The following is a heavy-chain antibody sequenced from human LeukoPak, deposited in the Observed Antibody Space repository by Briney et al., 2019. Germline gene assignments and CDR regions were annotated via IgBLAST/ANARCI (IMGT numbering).Heavy chain of an antibody. CDR1: GFTFDDYA. D-gene: IGHD3-22*01. Sequence: AGGSLLLSCVAPGFTFDDYALHWVRQAPGKGLEWVSLISGDGGSTYYADSVKGRFTISRDNSKNSLYLQMNSLRTEDTALYYCAKGRYYYDSSDAFDIWGQGTMVTVSS. CDR3: AKGRYYYDSSDAFDI. J-gene: IGHJ3*02. CDR2: ISGDGGST. V-gene: IGHV3-43*02.